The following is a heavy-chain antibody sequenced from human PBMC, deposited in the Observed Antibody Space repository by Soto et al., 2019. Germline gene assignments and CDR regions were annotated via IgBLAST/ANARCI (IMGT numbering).Heavy chain of an antibody. CDR2: INPNSGGT. J-gene: IGHJ6*01. CDR1: GYTFTGYY. D-gene: IGHD2-2*01. CDR3: ARATADIVVVPAAMGPYYYYGMDV. Sequence: ASVKVSCKASGYTFTGYYMHWVRQAPGQGLEWMGWINPNSGGTNYAQKFQGWVTMTRDTSISTAYMELSRLRSDDTAVYYCARATADIVVVPAAMGPYYYYGMDVWGQGTTVTVSS. V-gene: IGHV1-2*04.